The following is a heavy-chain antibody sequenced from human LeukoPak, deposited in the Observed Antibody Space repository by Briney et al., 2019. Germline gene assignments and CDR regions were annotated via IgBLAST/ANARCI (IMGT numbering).Heavy chain of an antibody. CDR1: GYTSNSYG. J-gene: IGHJ6*03. CDR2: ISGNNDYT. D-gene: IGHD2-15*01. V-gene: IGHV1-18*01. CDR3: ANVAKGRYFFYYMDV. Sequence: ASVKVSCKASGYTSNSYGFTWVRQAPLQGLQWIGGISGNNDYTKYAHNLQGRVTMTTDTSTSTAYMELRSLRPDDTAVYYCANVAKGRYFFYYMDVWGTGTTVTVSS.